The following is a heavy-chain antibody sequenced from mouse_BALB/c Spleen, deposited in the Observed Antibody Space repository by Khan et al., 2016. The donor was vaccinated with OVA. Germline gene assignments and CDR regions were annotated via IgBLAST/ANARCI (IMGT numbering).Heavy chain of an antibody. J-gene: IGHJ4*01. CDR3: ASGAATSYGMDY. D-gene: IGHD3-3*01. CDR2: ILPGRDST. CDR1: GYTFSNYW. Sequence: QVRLQQSGAELMKPGASVKISCKATGYTFSNYWIEWVRQRPGHGLEWIGEILPGRDSTNYNEKLKGKATFTADKSSNTAYIQLSSLPSADSAFYSCASGAATSYGMDYWGQGPSVTVSS. V-gene: IGHV1-9*01.